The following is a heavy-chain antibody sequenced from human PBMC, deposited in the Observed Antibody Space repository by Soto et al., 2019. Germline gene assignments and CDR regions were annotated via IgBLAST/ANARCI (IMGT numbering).Heavy chain of an antibody. CDR1: CYTFTAYY. D-gene: IGHD3-22*01. CDR2: INPNSGGT. V-gene: IGHV1-2*02. CDR3: ARGWYYYDSSGYFY. J-gene: IGHJ4*02. Sequence: ASMKVSCKASCYTFTAYYMNWVRQAPGQGLEWMGWINPNSGGTNYAQKFQGRVTMTRDTSISTAYMELSRLRSDDTAVYYCARGWYYYDSSGYFYWGKGTLVTSPQ.